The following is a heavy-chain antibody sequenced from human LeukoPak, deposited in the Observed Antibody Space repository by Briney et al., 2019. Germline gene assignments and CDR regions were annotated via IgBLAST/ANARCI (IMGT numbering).Heavy chain of an antibody. CDR3: AGLSLVRGVIPRYYFDY. D-gene: IGHD3-10*01. CDR1: GYTFTGYY. V-gene: IGHV1-2*02. CDR2: INPNSGGT. Sequence: ASVKVSCKASGYTFTGYYMHWVRQAPGQGLEWMGWINPNSGGTNYAQKFQGRVTMTRDTSISTAYMELSRLRSDDTAVYYCAGLSLVRGVIPRYYFDYWGQGTLVTVSS. J-gene: IGHJ4*02.